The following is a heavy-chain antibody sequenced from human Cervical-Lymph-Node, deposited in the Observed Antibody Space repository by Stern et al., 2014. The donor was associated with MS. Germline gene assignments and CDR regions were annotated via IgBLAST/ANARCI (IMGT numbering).Heavy chain of an antibody. CDR1: GYTFTSYG. CDR3: ARLPPFGPPDY. CDR2: ISAYKGKT. Sequence: QVQLGQSGAEVKKPGASVKVSCKASGYTFTSYGIHWGRQAPGQGLAWVDGISAYKGKTNDAQKLQESVTMTTDTSTSTAYMDLRSVRSDDTAVYYCARLPPFGPPDYWGQGTLVTVSS. D-gene: IGHD2/OR15-2a*01. V-gene: IGHV1-18*01. J-gene: IGHJ4*02.